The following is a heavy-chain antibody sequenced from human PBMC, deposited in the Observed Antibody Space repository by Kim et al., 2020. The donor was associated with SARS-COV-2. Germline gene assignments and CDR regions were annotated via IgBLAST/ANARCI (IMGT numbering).Heavy chain of an antibody. CDR3: ARHDRYTRMLLDY. D-gene: IGHD3-16*02. CDR1: GGSISSSRYY. J-gene: IGHJ4*02. V-gene: IGHV4-39*01. Sequence: SETLSLTCTVSGGSISSSRYYWGWICQPPGKGLEWIGSIYYSGSTYYNPSLKSRVTISVDTSKNQFSLKLNSVTAADTAVYYCARHDRYTRMLLDYWGQGTLVTVSS. CDR2: IYYSGST.